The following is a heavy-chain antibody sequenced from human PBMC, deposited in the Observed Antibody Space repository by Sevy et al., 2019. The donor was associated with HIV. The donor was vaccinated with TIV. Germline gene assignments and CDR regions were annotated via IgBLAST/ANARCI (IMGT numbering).Heavy chain of an antibody. V-gene: IGHV4-34*01. CDR2: INHSGST. Sequence: SETLSLTCAVYGGSFSGYYWSWIRQPPGKGLEWIGEINHSGSTNYNPSLKSRVTISVDTSKNQFSLKLSSVTAADMAVYYCARLDSSSSEAYYYYGMDVWGQGTTVTVSS. J-gene: IGHJ6*02. D-gene: IGHD6-6*01. CDR1: GGSFSGYY. CDR3: ARLDSSSSEAYYYYGMDV.